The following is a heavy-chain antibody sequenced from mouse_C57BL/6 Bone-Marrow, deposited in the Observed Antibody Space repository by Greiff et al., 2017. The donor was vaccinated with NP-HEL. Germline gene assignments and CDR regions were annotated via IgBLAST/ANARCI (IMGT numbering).Heavy chain of an antibody. CDR1: GYSITSDY. Sequence: EVHLVESGPGLAKPSQTLSLTCSVTGYSITSDYWNWIRKFPGNKLEYMGYISYSGSTYYNPSLKSRISITRDTSKNQYYLQLNSVTTEDTATYYCARGDDGYYWYFDVWGTGTTVTVSS. D-gene: IGHD2-3*01. V-gene: IGHV3-8*01. CDR2: ISYSGST. CDR3: ARGDDGYYWYFDV. J-gene: IGHJ1*03.